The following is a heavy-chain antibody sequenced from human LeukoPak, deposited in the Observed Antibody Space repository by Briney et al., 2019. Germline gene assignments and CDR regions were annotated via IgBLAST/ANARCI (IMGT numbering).Heavy chain of an antibody. J-gene: IGHJ4*02. CDR3: ARARGYSGYDYRSVSVIDY. Sequence: SETLSLTCAVYGGSFSGYYWSWVRQPPGKGLDWIGEISHSGSTNYKPSLKSRVTISVDTSKNQFSLKLSSVTAADTAVYYCARARGYSGYDYRSVSVIDYWGQGTLVTVSS. D-gene: IGHD5-12*01. CDR2: ISHSGST. CDR1: GGSFSGYY. V-gene: IGHV4-34*01.